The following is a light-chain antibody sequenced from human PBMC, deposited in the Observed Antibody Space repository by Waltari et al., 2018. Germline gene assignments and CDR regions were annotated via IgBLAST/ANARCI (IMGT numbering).Light chain of an antibody. CDR2: AAS. CDR1: QSVGGN. Sequence: EIVMTQSPATLCVSAGETATLSCRASQSVGGNLAWYQQKPGQAPRLLIYAASTRATVIPGRFSGSGSGTEFTLTISSLQSEDFAIYYCQQYNNWPPQDAFGQGTKLEIK. J-gene: IGKJ2*01. CDR3: QQYNNWPPQDA. V-gene: IGKV3-15*01.